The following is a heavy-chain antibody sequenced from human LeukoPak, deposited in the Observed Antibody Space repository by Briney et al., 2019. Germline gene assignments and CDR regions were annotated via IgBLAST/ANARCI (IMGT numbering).Heavy chain of an antibody. Sequence: ASVKVSCKASGYTFTSYAMHWVRQAPGQRLEWMGWVNAGNGNTKYSLEFQGRVTINRDTSASTAYMELSSLRSEDMALYYCARTYYYDRSGIYDAFDIWGQGTMVTVSS. CDR1: GYTFTSYA. J-gene: IGHJ3*02. V-gene: IGHV1-3*03. D-gene: IGHD3-22*01. CDR2: VNAGNGNT. CDR3: ARTYYYDRSGIYDAFDI.